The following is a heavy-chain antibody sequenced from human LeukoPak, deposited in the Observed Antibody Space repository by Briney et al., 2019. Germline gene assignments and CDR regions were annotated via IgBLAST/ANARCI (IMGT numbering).Heavy chain of an antibody. V-gene: IGHV4-31*03. CDR3: ARDRTTAFDY. D-gene: IGHD4-11*01. CDR1: GGSISSGGYY. Sequence: SETLSLTCTVSGGSISSGGYYWSWIRQHPGKGLEWIGYIYYSGSTYYNPSLKSRVTISVDTSKNQFSLKLSSVTAAGTAVYYCARDRTTAFDYWGQGTLVTVSS. J-gene: IGHJ4*02. CDR2: IYYSGST.